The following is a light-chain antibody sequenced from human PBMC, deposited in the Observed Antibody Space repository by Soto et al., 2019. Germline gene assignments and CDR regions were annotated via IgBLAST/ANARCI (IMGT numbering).Light chain of an antibody. Sequence: QSALTQPASVSGSPGQSITISCTGTSSDVGGYNYVSWYQQHPGKAPKLMIYDVSNRPSGVSNRFSGSTSGNTASLTISGLQAEDEADYYCSSYTSFWVFGGGTKVTVL. CDR2: DVS. J-gene: IGLJ3*02. CDR3: SSYTSFWV. V-gene: IGLV2-14*01. CDR1: SSDVGGYNY.